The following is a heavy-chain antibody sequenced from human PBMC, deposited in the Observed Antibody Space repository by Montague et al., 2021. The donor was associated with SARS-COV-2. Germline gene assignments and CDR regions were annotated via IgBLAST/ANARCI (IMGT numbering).Heavy chain of an antibody. Sequence: SETLSLTCTVSGYSISSGYYWGWIRQPPGKGPEWIGSIYHSGSTYYNPSLKSRVTISVDTSKNQFSLKVRSVTAADTAVYYCASGSPAADYWGQGALVTVS. V-gene: IGHV4-38-2*02. CDR2: IYHSGST. D-gene: IGHD2-2*01. J-gene: IGHJ4*02. CDR1: GYSISSGYY. CDR3: ASGSPAADY.